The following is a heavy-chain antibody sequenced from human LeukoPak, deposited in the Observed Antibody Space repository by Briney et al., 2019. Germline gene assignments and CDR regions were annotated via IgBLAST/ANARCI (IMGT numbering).Heavy chain of an antibody. CDR1: GFTVSSNY. CDR3: VCLSGTAMAFDY. Sequence: GGSLRLSCAASGFTVSSNYMSWVRQAPGKGLEWVSVIYSGGSTYYADSVKGRFTISRDNSKNTLYLQMNSLRAEDTAVYYCVCLSGTAMAFDYWGQGTLVTVSS. D-gene: IGHD5-18*01. J-gene: IGHJ4*02. V-gene: IGHV3-53*01. CDR2: IYSGGST.